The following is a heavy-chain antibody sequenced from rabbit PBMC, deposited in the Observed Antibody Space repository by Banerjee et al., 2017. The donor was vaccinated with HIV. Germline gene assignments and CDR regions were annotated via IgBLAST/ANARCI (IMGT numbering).Heavy chain of an antibody. CDR3: ARDRDAYGSSSGYYDL. CDR2: IATGDGST. V-gene: IGHV1S45*01. D-gene: IGHD1-1*01. Sequence: QEQLEESGGGLVKPGGTLTLTCKASGFTLSSSYYMCWVRQAPGKGLEWIGCIATGDGSTYYASWAKGRFTISKTSSTTVTLQMTSLTAADTATYFCARDRDAYGSSSGYYDLWGPGTLVTVS. CDR1: GFTLSSSYY. J-gene: IGHJ4*01.